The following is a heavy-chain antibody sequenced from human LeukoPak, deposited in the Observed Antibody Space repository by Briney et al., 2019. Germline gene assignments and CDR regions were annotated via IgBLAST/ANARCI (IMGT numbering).Heavy chain of an antibody. J-gene: IGHJ6*03. Sequence: PSQTLSLTCTVSGGSISSGSYYWSWIRQPAGKGLEWIGRIYTSGSTNYNPSLKSRVTISVDTSKNQFSLKLSSVTAADTAVYYCARDVGGYYSHYYYYYYMDVWGKGTTVTVSS. CDR1: GGSISSGSYY. CDR3: ARDVGGYYSHYYYYYYMDV. CDR2: IYTSGST. V-gene: IGHV4-61*02. D-gene: IGHD3-3*01.